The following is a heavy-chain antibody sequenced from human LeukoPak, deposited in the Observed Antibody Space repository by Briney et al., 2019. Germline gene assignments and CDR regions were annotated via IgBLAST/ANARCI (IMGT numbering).Heavy chain of an antibody. D-gene: IGHD3-22*01. V-gene: IGHV3-23*01. CDR1: GITLSNYG. Sequence: GGSLRLSCAVSGITLSNYGMSWVRQAPGKGLEWVSAISNDGGGTQYADFVKGRFTISRDNSKHTLFLQMNSLRAEDTALYYCAKGSSGYFADLWGQGTLVTVSS. CDR3: AKGSSGYFADL. CDR2: ISNDGGGT. J-gene: IGHJ5*02.